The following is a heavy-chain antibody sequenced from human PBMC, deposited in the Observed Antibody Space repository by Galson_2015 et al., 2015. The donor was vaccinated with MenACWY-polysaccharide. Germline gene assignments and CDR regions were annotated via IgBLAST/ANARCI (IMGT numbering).Heavy chain of an antibody. Sequence: SLRLSCAASGFTFSSYWMHWVRQAPGKGLVWVSRTNGDGGATDYADSVKGRFTISRDNAKDTLYLQMNSLRAEDTAVYYCARAGAKYCRGGNCFFNWLDPWGQGTLVTVSS. J-gene: IGHJ5*02. D-gene: IGHD2-15*01. CDR1: GFTFSSYW. CDR3: ARAGAKYCRGGNCFFNWLDP. V-gene: IGHV3-74*01. CDR2: TNGDGGAT.